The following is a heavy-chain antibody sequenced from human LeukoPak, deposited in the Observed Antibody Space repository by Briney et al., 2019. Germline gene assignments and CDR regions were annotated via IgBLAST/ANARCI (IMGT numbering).Heavy chain of an antibody. D-gene: IGHD3-22*01. CDR3: ARQGSYDNSGYSFDY. J-gene: IGHJ4*02. CDR1: GYSLINHW. CDR2: IYPGNADA. V-gene: IGHV5-51*01. Sequence: GESLKISCKASGYSLINHWIGWVRQMPGKGLDWMGIIYPGNADATYSPSFQGQVTISADKSTTTVYLQWSSLKASDTAMYYCARQGSYDNSGYSFDYWGQGTLLTVSS.